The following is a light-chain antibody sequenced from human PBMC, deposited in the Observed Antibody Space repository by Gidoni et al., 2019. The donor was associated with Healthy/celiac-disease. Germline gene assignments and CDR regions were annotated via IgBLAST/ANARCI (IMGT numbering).Light chain of an antibody. Sequence: LSLSPGERATLSCRASQSVSSYLAWYQQKPGQAPRLLIYDASNRATGIPARFSGSGSGTDFTLTISSLEPEDCAVYYCQQRSNWPPWTFGQGTKVEIK. J-gene: IGKJ1*01. V-gene: IGKV3-11*01. CDR1: QSVSSY. CDR2: DAS. CDR3: QQRSNWPPWT.